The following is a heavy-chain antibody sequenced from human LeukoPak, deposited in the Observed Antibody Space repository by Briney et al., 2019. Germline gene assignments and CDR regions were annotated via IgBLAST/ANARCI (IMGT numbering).Heavy chain of an antibody. CDR3: VKDLGYYNSRSYSNH. D-gene: IGHD3-22*01. V-gene: IGHV3-23*01. Sequence: GGSLRLSCAAAGFIFSSYAMSWVRQAPGKGLEWGSVISGSGDATSYADSVKGRFTISRDNSKNTLYLQLNSLRAEDTAKYYCVKDLGYYNSRSYSNHWGQGALVTVSS. J-gene: IGHJ5*02. CDR1: GFIFSSYA. CDR2: ISGSGDAT.